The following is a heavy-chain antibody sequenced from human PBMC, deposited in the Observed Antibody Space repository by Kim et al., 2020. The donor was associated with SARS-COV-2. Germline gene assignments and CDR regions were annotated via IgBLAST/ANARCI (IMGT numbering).Heavy chain of an antibody. D-gene: IGHD3-9*01. CDR2: IWYDGSNK. Sequence: GGSLRLSCAASGFTFSFYGMHWVRQAPGKGLEWVAVIWYDGSNKYYADSVKGRFTISRDNSKNTLYLQMNSLRAEDTAVYYCAKDRGLRYFDWLVDAFDIWGQGTMVTVPS. CDR1: GFTFSFYG. CDR3: AKDRGLRYFDWLVDAFDI. J-gene: IGHJ3*02. V-gene: IGHV3-33*06.